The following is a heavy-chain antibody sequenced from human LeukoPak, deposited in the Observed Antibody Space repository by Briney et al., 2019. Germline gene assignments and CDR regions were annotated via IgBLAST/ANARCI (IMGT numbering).Heavy chain of an antibody. D-gene: IGHD3-16*01. Sequence: TGGSLRLSCAASGFTFSSYAMNWVRQAPGKGLEWVSTISGTGDTTHFADSVKGRFTISRDNSKNTLYLQMNSLRAEDTAVYYCAKDWLGWNGGVSDYWGQGTLVTVSS. CDR3: AKDWLGWNGGVSDY. CDR2: ISGTGDTT. V-gene: IGHV3-23*01. J-gene: IGHJ4*02. CDR1: GFTFSSYA.